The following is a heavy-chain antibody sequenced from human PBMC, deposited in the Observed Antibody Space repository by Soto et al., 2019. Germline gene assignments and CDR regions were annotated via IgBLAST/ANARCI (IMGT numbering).Heavy chain of an antibody. J-gene: IGHJ3*01. D-gene: IGHD2-15*01. CDR3: TVSQHYSAFDV. CDR1: GFTFSSYG. V-gene: IGHV3-30*03. Sequence: GGSLRLSCAASGFTFSSYGMHWVRQAPGKGLEWVAVISYDGSNKYYADSVKGRFTISRDDSKKMLYLQMNSLKAEDTAVYYCTVSQHYSAFDVWGQGTMVTVSS. CDR2: ISYDGSNK.